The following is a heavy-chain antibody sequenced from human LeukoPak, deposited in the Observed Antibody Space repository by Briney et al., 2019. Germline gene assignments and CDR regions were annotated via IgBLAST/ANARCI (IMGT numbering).Heavy chain of an antibody. J-gene: IGHJ6*02. CDR3: AKAPQLPNQYYYYYGMDV. V-gene: IGHV3-23*01. Sequence: GGSLRLSCAASGFTFSSYAMSWVRQAPGKGLEWVSAISGSGGSTYYADSVKGRFTISRDNSKNTLYLQMNSLRAEDTAVYYCAKAPQLPNQYYYYYGMDVWGQGTTVTVSS. CDR2: ISGSGGST. CDR1: GFTFSSYA. D-gene: IGHD2-2*01.